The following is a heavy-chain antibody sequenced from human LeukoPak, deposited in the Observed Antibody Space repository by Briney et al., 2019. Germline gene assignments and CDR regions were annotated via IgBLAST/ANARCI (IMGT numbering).Heavy chain of an antibody. Sequence: GGSLRLSCTASGFTFGDYAMSWFRQAPGKGLEWVANIKLDGSEKNYVDSVKGRFTISRDNTKNSLYLQMNSLRAEDTAVFYCARDQYDTWSRRGNFDSWGQGTLVIVSS. CDR1: GFTFGDYA. CDR3: ARDQYDTWSRRGNFDS. J-gene: IGHJ4*02. D-gene: IGHD3-3*01. CDR2: IKLDGSEK. V-gene: IGHV3-7*03.